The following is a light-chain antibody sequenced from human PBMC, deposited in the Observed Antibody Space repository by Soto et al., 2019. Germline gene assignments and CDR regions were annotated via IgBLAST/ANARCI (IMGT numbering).Light chain of an antibody. J-gene: IGLJ2*01. Sequence: SYELSQPPSVSVSPGQTASITCSGDKLGDKSVCWFQKKPGQSPVLVIYQDTKRPSGIPERFSGSNSGNTATLTISGTQALDEADYYCQSWDTTNVVFGGGTQLTVL. CDR1: KLGDKS. CDR3: QSWDTTNVV. CDR2: QDT. V-gene: IGLV3-1*01.